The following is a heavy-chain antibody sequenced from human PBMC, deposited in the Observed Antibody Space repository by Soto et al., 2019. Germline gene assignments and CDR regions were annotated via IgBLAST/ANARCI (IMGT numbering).Heavy chain of an antibody. V-gene: IGHV4-34*01. CDR2: INHSGST. J-gene: IGHJ4*02. Sequence: SETLSLTCAVYGGSFSGYYWSWIRQPPGKGLEWIGEINHSGSTNYNPSLKSRVTISVDTSKNQFSPKLSSVTAADTAVYYCARDRRVGAYFDYWGQGTLVTVSS. CDR1: GGSFSGYY. CDR3: ARDRRVGAYFDY. D-gene: IGHD1-26*01.